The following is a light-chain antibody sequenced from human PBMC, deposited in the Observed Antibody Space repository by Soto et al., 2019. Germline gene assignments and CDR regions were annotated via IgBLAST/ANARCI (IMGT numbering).Light chain of an antibody. J-gene: IGKJ5*01. Sequence: DIQMTQSPSSLSASLGDRFTMTCLASQTISNYLNWYQQKSGRAPELLVYAASNLQSGVPSRFTGSGSGTHFTLTISGLEPADFATYFCQQSYNTPITFGQGTRLEI. CDR1: QTISNY. V-gene: IGKV1-39*01. CDR3: QQSYNTPIT. CDR2: AAS.